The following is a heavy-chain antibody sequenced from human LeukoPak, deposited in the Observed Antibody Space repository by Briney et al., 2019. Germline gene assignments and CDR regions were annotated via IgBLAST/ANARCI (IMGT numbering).Heavy chain of an antibody. D-gene: IGHD4-17*01. CDR2: ISSSSSYI. V-gene: IGHV3-21*01. CDR1: GFTFSSYS. Sequence: GGSLRLSCAASGFTFSSYSMNWVRQAPGKRLEWVSSISSSSSYIYYADSAKGRFTISRDSAKDSLYLQMNSLRAEDTAVYYCARDLLGTVTTFHAFDIWGQGTMVTVSS. J-gene: IGHJ3*02. CDR3: ARDLLGTVTTFHAFDI.